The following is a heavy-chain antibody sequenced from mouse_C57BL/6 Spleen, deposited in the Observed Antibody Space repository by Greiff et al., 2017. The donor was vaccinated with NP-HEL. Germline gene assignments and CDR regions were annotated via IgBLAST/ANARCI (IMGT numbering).Heavy chain of an antibody. Sequence: EVQVVESGGGLVKPGGSLKLSCAASGFTFSSYAMSWVRQTPEKRLEWVATISDGGSYTYYPDNVKGRFTISRDNAKNNLYLQMSHLKSEVTAMYYCARETDYYGSSYLFDYWGQGTTLTVSS. CDR2: ISDGGSYT. J-gene: IGHJ2*01. CDR3: ARETDYYGSSYLFDY. V-gene: IGHV5-4*01. D-gene: IGHD1-1*01. CDR1: GFTFSSYA.